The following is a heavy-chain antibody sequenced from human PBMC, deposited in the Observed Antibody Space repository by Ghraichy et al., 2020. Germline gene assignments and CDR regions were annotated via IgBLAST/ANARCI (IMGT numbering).Heavy chain of an antibody. CDR1: GFTFSDYY. CDR2: ISSSCSTI. CDR3: ARLRGGWYAEDY. J-gene: IGHJ4*02. D-gene: IGHD6-19*01. V-gene: IGHV3-11*01. Sequence: GGSLRLSCAASGFTFSDYYMSWIRQAPGKGLDWFSYISSSCSTIYYSDSVKDRFTISRDNAKNSLYLQMNSLRAEDTAVYYCARLRGGWYAEDYWGQGTLVTVSS.